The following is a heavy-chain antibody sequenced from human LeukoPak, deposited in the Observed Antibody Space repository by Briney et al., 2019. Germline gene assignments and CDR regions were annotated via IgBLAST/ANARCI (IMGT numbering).Heavy chain of an antibody. CDR1: GFTFSNYA. D-gene: IGHD1-1*01. CDR2: LNGGRT. CDR3: VKEVTGSGYFDY. V-gene: IGHV3-23*01. Sequence: GGSLRLTCVASGFTFSNYAMSWVRQAPGKGLEWIAALNGGRTFFQDSVRGRFTISRDNSKNTLYLQLNSLRGDDTAVYYCVKEVTGSGYFDYWGRGTLVTVSS. J-gene: IGHJ4*02.